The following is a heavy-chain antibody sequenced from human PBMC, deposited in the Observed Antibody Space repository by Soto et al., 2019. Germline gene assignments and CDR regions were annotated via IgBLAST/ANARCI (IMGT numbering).Heavy chain of an antibody. CDR2: IYYSGST. V-gene: IGHV4-59*01. CDR3: AREMGYCSGGSCYSNAFDI. J-gene: IGHJ3*02. CDR1: GGSISSYY. D-gene: IGHD2-15*01. Sequence: SETLSLTCTVSGGSISSYYWSWIRQPPGKGLEWIGYIYYSGSTNYNPSLKSRVTISVDTSKNQFSLKLSSVTAADTAVYYCAREMGYCSGGSCYSNAFDIWGQGTMVTVSS.